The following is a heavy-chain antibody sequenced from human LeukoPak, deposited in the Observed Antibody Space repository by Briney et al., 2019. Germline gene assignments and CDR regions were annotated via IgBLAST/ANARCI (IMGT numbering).Heavy chain of an antibody. CDR2: IKQDGSEK. CDR1: GFTFSSYW. J-gene: IGHJ4*02. Sequence: GGSLRLSCAASGFTFSSYWMSWVRQAPGKGLEWVANIKQDGSEKYYVDSVKGRFTISRDNAKNSLYLQMNSLRAEDTAVYYCARLPRVVPAAIADYWGQGTLVTVSS. D-gene: IGHD2-2*01. V-gene: IGHV3-7*01. CDR3: ARLPRVVPAAIADY.